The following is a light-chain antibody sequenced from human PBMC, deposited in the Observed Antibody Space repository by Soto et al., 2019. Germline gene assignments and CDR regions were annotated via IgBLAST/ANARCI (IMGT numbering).Light chain of an antibody. V-gene: IGKV1-9*01. CDR3: QEIDSYPPT. Sequence: DIPFRQSPSLVSAGVGDRDSITCRASQDVNKHLAWYQQTPGRAPKLLISYVSTLQSGVPSRFSGSGSGTAFTLTINSLQPEDFATYYCQEIDSYPPTFGQGTRLEIK. CDR2: YVS. J-gene: IGKJ5*01. CDR1: QDVNKH.